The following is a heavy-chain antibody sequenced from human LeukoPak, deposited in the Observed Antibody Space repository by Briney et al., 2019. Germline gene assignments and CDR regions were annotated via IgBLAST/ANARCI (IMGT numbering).Heavy chain of an antibody. V-gene: IGHV4-59*12. Sequence: PSETLSLTCTVSGGSISSYYWSWIRQPPGKGLEWIGYIYYSGSTNYNPSLKSRVTISVDTSKNQFSLKLSSVTAADTAVYYCARDVRGYSFFDYWGQGTLVTVSS. J-gene: IGHJ4*02. D-gene: IGHD5-18*01. CDR1: GGSISSYY. CDR3: ARDVRGYSFFDY. CDR2: IYYSGST.